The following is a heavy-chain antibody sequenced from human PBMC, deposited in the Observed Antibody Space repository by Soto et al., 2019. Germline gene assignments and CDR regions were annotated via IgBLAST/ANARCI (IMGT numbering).Heavy chain of an antibody. CDR1: GDSVSSNSAA. V-gene: IGHV6-1*01. Sequence: SPTLSLTCAISGDSVSSNSAAWNWIRQSPSRGLEWLGRTYYRSKWYNDYAVSVKSRITINPDTSKNQFSLQLNSVTPEDTAVYYCARVTDRIAVAGTGDWFDPWGQGTLVTVSS. J-gene: IGHJ5*02. CDR3: ARVTDRIAVAGTGDWFDP. D-gene: IGHD6-19*01. CDR2: TYYRSKWYN.